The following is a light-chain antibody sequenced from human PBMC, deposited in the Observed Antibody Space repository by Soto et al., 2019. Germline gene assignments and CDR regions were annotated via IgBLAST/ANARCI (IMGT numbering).Light chain of an antibody. J-gene: IGLJ1*01. V-gene: IGLV2-14*01. CDR2: DVS. CDR3: YSYTTSSTYV. CDR1: SSDVGGYNY. Sequence: QSVLTQPASVSGSPGQSITISCSGTSSDVGGYNYVSWYQQHPGKAPKVMIYDVSNRPSGVSNRFSGSKSGNTASLTISGLQAEDEADYYCYSYTTSSTYVFGPGTKVTVL.